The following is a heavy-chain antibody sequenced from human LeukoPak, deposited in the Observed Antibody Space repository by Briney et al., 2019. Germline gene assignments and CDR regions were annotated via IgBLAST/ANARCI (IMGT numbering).Heavy chain of an antibody. Sequence: GGSLRLPCAASGFTFDDYAMHWVRQAPGKGLEWVSLISWDGGSTYYADSVKGRFTISRDNSKNSLYLQMNSLRAEDTAVYYCAKGSRLRPFDYWGQGTLVTVSS. V-gene: IGHV3-43D*03. CDR1: GFTFDDYA. D-gene: IGHD6-13*01. CDR3: AKGSRLRPFDY. J-gene: IGHJ4*02. CDR2: ISWDGGST.